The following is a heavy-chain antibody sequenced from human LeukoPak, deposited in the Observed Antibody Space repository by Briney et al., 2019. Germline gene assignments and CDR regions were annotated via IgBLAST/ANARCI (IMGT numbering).Heavy chain of an antibody. Sequence: GRSLRLSCAASGFTFDDYAMHWVRQAPGKGLEWVSGISWNSGSIGYADSVEGRFTISRDNAKNSLYLQMNSLRAEDTALYYCARGRYCSSTSCYSDAFDIWGQGTMVTVSS. V-gene: IGHV3-9*01. CDR1: GFTFDDYA. CDR2: ISWNSGSI. D-gene: IGHD2-2*01. CDR3: ARGRYCSSTSCYSDAFDI. J-gene: IGHJ3*02.